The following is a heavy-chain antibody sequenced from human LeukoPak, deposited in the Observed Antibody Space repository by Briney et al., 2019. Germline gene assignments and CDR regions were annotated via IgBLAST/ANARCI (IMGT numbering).Heavy chain of an antibody. CDR3: ARGRSYYYDGSGYY. J-gene: IGHJ4*02. CDR1: GGSISSGSYY. V-gene: IGHV4-61*02. CDR2: IYTSGST. Sequence: SQTLSLTCTVSGGSISSGSYYWSWIRQPAGKGLEWIGRIYTSGSTNYNPSLKSRVTISVDTSKNQFSLKLSSVTAADTAVYYCARGRSYYYDGSGYYWGQGTLVTVSS. D-gene: IGHD3-22*01.